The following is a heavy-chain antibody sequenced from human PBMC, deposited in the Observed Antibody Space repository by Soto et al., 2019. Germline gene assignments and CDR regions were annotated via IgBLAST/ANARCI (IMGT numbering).Heavy chain of an antibody. CDR1: RLNFSNYA. V-gene: IGHV3-23*01. D-gene: IGHD1-26*01. J-gene: IGHJ4*02. Sequence: GGALILSFVISRLNFSNYALNWGRQAPGEGLEWVSSISGSGDTTYYADSVKGRFTISRDNSKNTVYLQMNSLRAEDTAVYYCARGFRVEGAYGAGAFFDYWAQGTLVTVSS. CDR3: ARGFRVEGAYGAGAFFDY. CDR2: ISGSGDTT.